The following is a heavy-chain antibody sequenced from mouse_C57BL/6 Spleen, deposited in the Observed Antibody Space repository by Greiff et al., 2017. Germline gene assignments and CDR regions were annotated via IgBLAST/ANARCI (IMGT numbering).Heavy chain of an antibody. V-gene: IGHV1-55*01. J-gene: IGHJ2*01. CDR2: IYPGSGST. CDR3: ARRTTVVAFDY. CDR1: GYTFTSYW. Sequence: VQLQQSGAELVKPGASVKMSCKAFGYTFTSYWITWVKQRPGQGLEWIGDIYPGSGSTNYNEKFKSKATLTVDTSSSTAYMQLSSLTSEDSAVYYCARRTTVVAFDYWGQGTTLTVSS. D-gene: IGHD1-1*01.